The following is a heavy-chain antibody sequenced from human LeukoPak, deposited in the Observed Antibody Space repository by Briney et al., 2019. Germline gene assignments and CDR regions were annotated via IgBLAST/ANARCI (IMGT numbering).Heavy chain of an antibody. CDR1: GFTFSSFS. CDR3: ARGEPTYSGGFDY. J-gene: IGHJ4*02. CDR2: ISYDGSNK. Sequence: GGSLRLSCATSGFTFSSFSMNWVRQAPGKGLEWVAVISYDGSNKYYADSVKGRFTISRDNSKNTLYLQMNSLRAEDTAVYYCARGEPTYSGGFDYWGQGTLVTVSS. V-gene: IGHV3-30-3*01. D-gene: IGHD1-26*01.